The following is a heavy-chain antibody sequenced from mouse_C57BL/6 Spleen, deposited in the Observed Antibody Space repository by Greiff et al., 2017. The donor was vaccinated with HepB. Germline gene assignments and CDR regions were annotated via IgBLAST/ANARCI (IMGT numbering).Heavy chain of an antibody. CDR3: ARRSHYYGSSYLHYYAMDY. D-gene: IGHD1-1*01. Sequence: VQLQQSGAELVKPRASVKISCKASGYAFSSYWMNWVKQRPGKGLEWIGQIYPGDGDTNYNGKFKGKATLTADKSSSTAYMQLSSLTSEDSAVYFCARRSHYYGSSYLHYYAMDYWGQGTSVTVSS. CDR1: GYAFSSYW. CDR2: IYPGDGDT. V-gene: IGHV1-80*01. J-gene: IGHJ4*01.